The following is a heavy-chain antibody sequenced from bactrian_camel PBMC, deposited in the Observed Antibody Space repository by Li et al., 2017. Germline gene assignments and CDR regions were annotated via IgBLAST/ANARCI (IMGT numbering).Heavy chain of an antibody. V-gene: IGHV3S40*01. Sequence: VQLVESGGALAQPGGSLKLSCVASGFAFSGIDMSWLRQAPGKEREGVARIATGSGNTCYADSVMGRFTNSRGNDRNIMYLQMTNLQADDTGLYYCTNQLARAENTWGKGTQVTVS. CDR3: TNQLARAENT. CDR2: IATGSGNT. CDR1: GFAFSGID. J-gene: IGHJ6*01. D-gene: IGHD4*01.